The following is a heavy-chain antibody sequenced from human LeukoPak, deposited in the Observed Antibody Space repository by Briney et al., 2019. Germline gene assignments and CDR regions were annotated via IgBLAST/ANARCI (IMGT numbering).Heavy chain of an antibody. CDR3: ARFSRYGMDV. CDR1: GGSISSYY. CDR2: IYYSGST. V-gene: IGHV4-59*08. J-gene: IGHJ6*02. Sequence: SETLSLTCTVSGGSISSYYWSWIRQTPGKGLEWIGYIYYSGSTNYNPSLKSRVTISVDTSKNQFSLKLSSVTAADTAVYYCARFSRYGMDVWGQGTTVTVSS.